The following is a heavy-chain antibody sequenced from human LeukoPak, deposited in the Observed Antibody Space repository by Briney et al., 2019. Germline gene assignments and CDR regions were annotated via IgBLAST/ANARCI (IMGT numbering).Heavy chain of an antibody. CDR1: GFTFSSYS. J-gene: IGHJ3*02. Sequence: PGGSLRLSCAASGFTFSSYSMNWVRQAPGKGLEWVSYISSSSTIYYADSVKGRFTISRDNAKNSLYLQMNSLRDEDTAVYYCARDGASHAFDIWGQGTMVTVSS. D-gene: IGHD2-2*01. CDR2: ISSSSTI. V-gene: IGHV3-48*02. CDR3: ARDGASHAFDI.